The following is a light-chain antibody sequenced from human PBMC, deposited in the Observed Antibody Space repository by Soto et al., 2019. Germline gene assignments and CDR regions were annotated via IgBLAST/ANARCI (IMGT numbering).Light chain of an antibody. CDR3: QQRSNCPLT. Sequence: EIVLTQSPDTLSLSPGESATLSCRASQSVSRYLAWYQQKPGQTPRLLIYDASNRAAGIPARFSGSGSGTDFTLTISSLEPEDFAVYYCQQRSNCPLTFGGGTKVEIK. J-gene: IGKJ4*01. CDR1: QSVSRY. CDR2: DAS. V-gene: IGKV3-11*01.